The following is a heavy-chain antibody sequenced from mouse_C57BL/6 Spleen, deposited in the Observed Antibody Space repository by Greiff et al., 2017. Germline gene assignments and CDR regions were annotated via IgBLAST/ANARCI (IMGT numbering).Heavy chain of an antibody. J-gene: IGHJ2*01. CDR2: IDPENGDT. D-gene: IGHD1-1*01. CDR1: GFNIKDDY. V-gene: IGHV14-4*01. CDR3: TTVYYGSSVDY. Sequence: EVKLMESGAELVRPGASVKLSCTASGFNIKDDYMHWVKQRPEQGLEWIGWIDPENGDTEYASKFQGKATITADTSSNTAYLQLSSLTSEDTAVYYCTTVYYGSSVDYWGQGTTLTVSS.